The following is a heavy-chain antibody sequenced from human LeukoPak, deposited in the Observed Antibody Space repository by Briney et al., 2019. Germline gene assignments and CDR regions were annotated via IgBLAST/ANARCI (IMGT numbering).Heavy chain of an antibody. CDR1: GGSISSYY. D-gene: IGHD7-27*01. J-gene: IGHJ5*02. CDR2: IYYSGST. V-gene: IGHV4-59*01. Sequence: SETLSLTCTVSGGSISSYYWSWIRQPPEKGLEWIGYIYYSGSTNCNPSLKSRVTISVDTSKNQFSLKLSSVTAADTAVYYCARAHWGFWFDPWGQGTLVTVSS. CDR3: ARAHWGFWFDP.